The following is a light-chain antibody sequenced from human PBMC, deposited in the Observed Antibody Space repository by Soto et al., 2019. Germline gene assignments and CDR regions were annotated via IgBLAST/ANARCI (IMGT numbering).Light chain of an antibody. Sequence: EIVMTQSPATLSVSPGERSTLSCRASQSVSSNLAWYQQKPGQAPRLLIYGASTRATGIPARFSGSGSGTEFTLTISRLEPEDFAVFYCQHYDSLPITFGQGTRREIK. CDR1: QSVSSN. CDR2: GAS. J-gene: IGKJ5*01. CDR3: QHYDSLPIT. V-gene: IGKV3-15*01.